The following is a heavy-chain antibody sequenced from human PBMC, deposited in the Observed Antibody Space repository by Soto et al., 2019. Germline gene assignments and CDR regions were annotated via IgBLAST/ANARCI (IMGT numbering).Heavy chain of an antibody. CDR1: GGSISSYY. Sequence: PSETLSLTCTVSGGSISSYYWSWIRQPPGKGLEWIGHIYYSGSTNYNPSLKSRVTISVDTSKNQFSLKLSSVTAADTAVYYCARSDYYDSSGYGYWGQGTLVTVSS. CDR3: ARSDYYDSSGYGY. J-gene: IGHJ4*02. V-gene: IGHV4-59*01. D-gene: IGHD3-22*01. CDR2: IYYSGST.